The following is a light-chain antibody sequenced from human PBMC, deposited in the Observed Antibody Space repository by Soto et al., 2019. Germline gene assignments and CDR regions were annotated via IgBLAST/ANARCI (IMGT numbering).Light chain of an antibody. CDR1: SSNIGSNS. V-gene: IGLV1-44*01. Sequence: QPVLTQPPSTSATPGQRVTISCSGSSSNIGSNSVNWYQQLPGTAPKLLIYSNNQRPSGVPDRFSGSKSGTSASLAISGLQSDDEADYYCAAWDDSLNAAVFGGGTQLTVL. CDR2: SNN. CDR3: AAWDDSLNAAV. J-gene: IGLJ7*01.